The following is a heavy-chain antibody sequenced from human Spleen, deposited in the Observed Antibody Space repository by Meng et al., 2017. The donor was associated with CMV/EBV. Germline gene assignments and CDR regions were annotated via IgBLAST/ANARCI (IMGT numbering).Heavy chain of an antibody. CDR3: ASMGIAVAADFDY. Sequence: GESLKISCAASGISFDIYGIHWVRQAPGKGLEWVSVIYSGGSSTYYADSVKGRFTISRDNSKNTLYLQMNSLRAEDTAVYYCASMGIAVAADFDYWGQGTLVTVSS. D-gene: IGHD6-19*01. CDR1: GISFDIYG. J-gene: IGHJ4*02. V-gene: IGHV3-23*03. CDR2: IYSGGSST.